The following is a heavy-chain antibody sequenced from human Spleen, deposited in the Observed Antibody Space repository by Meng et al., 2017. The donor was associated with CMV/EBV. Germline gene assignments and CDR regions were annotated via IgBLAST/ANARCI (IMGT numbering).Heavy chain of an antibody. CDR1: GGSFSSYP. V-gene: IGHV1-69*05. D-gene: IGHD1-26*01. Sequence: SVKVSCKASGGSFSSYPISWVRQAPGQGLEWMGAIIPIFGSANYAQNFQDRVTITTDESTSTAYLDLSSLSSEDTAVYYCATSGVAADYFKHWGRGTLVTVSS. CDR2: IIPIFGSA. J-gene: IGHJ1*01. CDR3: ATSGVAADYFKH.